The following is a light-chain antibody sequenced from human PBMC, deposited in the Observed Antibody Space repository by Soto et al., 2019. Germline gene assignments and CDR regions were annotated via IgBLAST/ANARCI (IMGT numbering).Light chain of an antibody. Sequence: DIQMTQSPSSVSASVGDRVTITCRASQGISSWLAWYQQKPGKAPKLLIYGASSLQSGVPSRFSGSGSGTDFTLTINGLDPDDFAVYYCQQYGGSPPSTFGQGTKVEV. CDR2: GAS. V-gene: IGKV1-12*01. CDR1: QGISSW. J-gene: IGKJ1*01. CDR3: QQYGGSPPST.